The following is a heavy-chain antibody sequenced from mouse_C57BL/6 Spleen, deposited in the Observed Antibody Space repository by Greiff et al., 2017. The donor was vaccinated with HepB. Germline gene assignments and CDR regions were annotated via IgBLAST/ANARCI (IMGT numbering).Heavy chain of an antibody. V-gene: IGHV1-18*01. D-gene: IGHD2-4*01. CDR2: IDPNNGGT. CDR3: ARSVYYDYDDDPYYFDY. Sequence: EVQLQQSGPELVKPGASVKIPCKASGYTFTDYNMDWVKQSHGKSLEWIGDIDPNNGGTIYNQKFKGKATLTVDKSSSTAYMELRSLTSEDTAVYYCARSVYYDYDDDPYYFDYWGQGTTLTVSS. J-gene: IGHJ2*01. CDR1: GYTFTDYN.